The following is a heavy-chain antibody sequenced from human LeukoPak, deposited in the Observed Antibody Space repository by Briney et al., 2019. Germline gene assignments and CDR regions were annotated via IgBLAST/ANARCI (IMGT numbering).Heavy chain of an antibody. Sequence: ASVKVSCKASGYTFTGYYMRWVRQAPGQGLEWMGWINPNSGGTNYAQKFQGRVTMTRGTSISTAYMELSRLRSDDTAVYYCARESLLWFGELLSNEPLFDYWGQGTLVTVSS. D-gene: IGHD3-10*01. CDR1: GYTFTGYY. V-gene: IGHV1-2*02. CDR3: ARESLLWFGELLSNEPLFDY. CDR2: INPNSGGT. J-gene: IGHJ4*02.